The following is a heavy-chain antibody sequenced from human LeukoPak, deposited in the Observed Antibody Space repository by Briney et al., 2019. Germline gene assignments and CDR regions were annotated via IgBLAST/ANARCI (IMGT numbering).Heavy chain of an antibody. J-gene: IGHJ6*02. CDR2: INPNSGGT. Sequence: ASVKVSCKASGYTFTGYYMHWVRQAPGQGLEWMGWINPNSGGTNYAQKFQGRVTMTRDTSISTAYMELSRLRSDDTAVYYCARGGAMTTVTKIYYYVMDVWGQGTTVTVSS. D-gene: IGHD4-17*01. CDR3: ARGGAMTTVTKIYYYVMDV. CDR1: GYTFTGYY. V-gene: IGHV1-2*02.